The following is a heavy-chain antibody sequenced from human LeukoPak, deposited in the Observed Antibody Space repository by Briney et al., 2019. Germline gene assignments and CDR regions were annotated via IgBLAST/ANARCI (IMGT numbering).Heavy chain of an antibody. Sequence: ASGNFSSQASGFPFPSSDIEWGRPGTGQRLGRTGGMKPNSGNTGYAQKFQGRGTMTRNTSISTAYMELSSLRSEDTAVYYCARGGLMVRGVPEDYWGQGTLVTVSS. V-gene: IGHV1-8*01. CDR1: GFPFPSSD. CDR2: MKPNSGNT. J-gene: IGHJ4*02. D-gene: IGHD3-10*01. CDR3: ARGGLMVRGVPEDY.